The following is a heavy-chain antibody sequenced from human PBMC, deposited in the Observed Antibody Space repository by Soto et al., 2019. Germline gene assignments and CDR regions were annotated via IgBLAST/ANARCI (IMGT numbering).Heavy chain of an antibody. Sequence: EVQLVESGGGLVKPGGSLRLSCAASGFTFSSYSMNWVRQAPGKGLEWVSSISSSSSYIYYADSVKGRFTISRDNAKNSLYLQMNSLRAEDTAVYYCARVGYSSGRVFDYWGQGTLVTVSS. D-gene: IGHD3-10*01. V-gene: IGHV3-21*01. CDR1: GFTFSSYS. J-gene: IGHJ4*02. CDR2: ISSSSSYI. CDR3: ARVGYSSGRVFDY.